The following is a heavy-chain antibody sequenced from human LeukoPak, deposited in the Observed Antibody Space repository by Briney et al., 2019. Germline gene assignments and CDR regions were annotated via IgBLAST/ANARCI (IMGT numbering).Heavy chain of an antibody. Sequence: ASVKVSCKASGYTFTGYYMHWVRQAPGQGLEWMGWVNPTSGGTNYAQKFQGRVTMTVDTSINTAYMDLSSLTSDDTAVYFCARDPWFDELARDYWGQGTLVTVSS. CDR1: GYTFTGYY. CDR3: ARDPWFDELARDY. D-gene: IGHD3-10*01. J-gene: IGHJ4*02. CDR2: VNPTSGGT. V-gene: IGHV1-2*02.